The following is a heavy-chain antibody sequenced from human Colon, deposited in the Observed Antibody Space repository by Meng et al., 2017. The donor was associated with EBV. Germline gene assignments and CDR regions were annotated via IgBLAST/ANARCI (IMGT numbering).Heavy chain of an antibody. D-gene: IGHD3-10*01. Sequence: LRLQESGPGMLKPSETLPLTCTVSGGSISSNGYYWDWVRQPPGKGLEWIGAIYHSGSTSYNPSLQSRVTMFVDTSKNQFSLMLTSVTATDTAVYYCARRRGGSGRDCWGQGTLVTVSS. J-gene: IGHJ4*02. CDR3: ARRRGGSGRDC. CDR1: GGSISSNGYY. CDR2: IYHSGST. V-gene: IGHV4-39*01.